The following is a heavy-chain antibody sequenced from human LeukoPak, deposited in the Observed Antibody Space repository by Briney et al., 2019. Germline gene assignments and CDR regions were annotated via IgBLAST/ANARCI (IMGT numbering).Heavy chain of an antibody. Sequence: PGGPLRLSCVASGFTFNEFTMHWVRQAPGKALEWVSLITWDGATTYYADSVKGRFIIYRDNSKNSLYLQMNSLTTEDTALYYCGKDLAGSYLIDYWGQGALVTVSS. J-gene: IGHJ4*02. V-gene: IGHV3-43*01. CDR3: GKDLAGSYLIDY. CDR1: GFTFNEFT. CDR2: ITWDGATT. D-gene: IGHD1-26*01.